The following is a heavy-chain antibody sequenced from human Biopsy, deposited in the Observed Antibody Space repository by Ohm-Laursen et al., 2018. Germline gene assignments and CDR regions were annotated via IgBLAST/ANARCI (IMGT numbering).Heavy chain of an antibody. CDR1: GFSFSDYH. CDR2: ISGGGTI. Sequence: SLRLSCAASGFSFSDYHMRWIRKAPGRGLEWVSYISGGGTIYYGDSMKGRVTISRDNAQNSLYLQMHSLRAEVTAVYYCARDTRWSPYSMDVWGQGTTVTVSS. V-gene: IGHV3-11*01. D-gene: IGHD4-23*01. J-gene: IGHJ6*02. CDR3: ARDTRWSPYSMDV.